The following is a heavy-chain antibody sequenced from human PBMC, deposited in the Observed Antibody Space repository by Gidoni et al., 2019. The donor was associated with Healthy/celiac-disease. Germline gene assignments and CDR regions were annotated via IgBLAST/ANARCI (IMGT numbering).Heavy chain of an antibody. CDR2: INHRGST. CDR3: ARGTTVVTPVGLYFDL. D-gene: IGHD4-17*01. CDR1: GWSFSGYY. V-gene: IGHV4-34*01. J-gene: IGHJ2*01. Sequence: QVQLPPWGAGRLKPSETLSLTCAVYGWSFSGYYWSWSLQPPGKGREWSVEINHRGSTNYNPSRKRRVTISVDTSKNQCSLKLSSVTAADTAVYYCARGTTVVTPVGLYFDLWGRGTLVTVSS.